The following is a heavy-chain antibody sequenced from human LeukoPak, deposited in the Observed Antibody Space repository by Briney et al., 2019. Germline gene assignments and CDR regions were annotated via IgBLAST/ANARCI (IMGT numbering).Heavy chain of an antibody. CDR1: GFTFTNYA. CDR2: INDGGGYT. J-gene: IGHJ4*02. Sequence: GGSLRLSCVASGFTFTNYAMSWVRQAPGKGLEWVSTINDGGGYTYYADSVKGRFTISRDNSKSTLFLQMNSLGAEDTALYYCAKPLAGLFDYWGQGTLVTVSS. CDR3: AKPLAGLFDY. D-gene: IGHD6-19*01. V-gene: IGHV3-23*01.